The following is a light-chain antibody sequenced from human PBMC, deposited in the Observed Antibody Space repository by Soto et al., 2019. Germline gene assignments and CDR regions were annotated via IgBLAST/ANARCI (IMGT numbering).Light chain of an antibody. CDR1: SSDVGGYNY. Sequence: QSALTQPASVSGSPGQSITISCTGTSSDVGGYNYVSWYQQHPAKAPKLIMYEVNTRPSGVPDRFSGSKSGSTASLTISGLQAEDEADYYCSLYISGSTYVFGTGTKVTVL. J-gene: IGLJ1*01. CDR3: SLYISGSTYV. V-gene: IGLV2-14*01. CDR2: EVN.